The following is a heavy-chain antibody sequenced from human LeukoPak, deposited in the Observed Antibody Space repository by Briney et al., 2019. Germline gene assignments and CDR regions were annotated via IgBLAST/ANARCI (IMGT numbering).Heavy chain of an antibody. CDR1: GYTFTSYG. D-gene: IGHD2-2*01. CDR3: ARDLGDIVVVPAATGFDY. V-gene: IGHV1-3*01. J-gene: IGHJ4*02. CDR2: INAGNGNT. Sequence: ASVKVSCKASGYTFTSYGISWVRQAPGQRLEWMGWINAGNGNTKYSQKFQGRVTITRDTSASTAYMELSSLRSEDTAVYYCARDLGDIVVVPAATGFDYWGQGTLVTVSS.